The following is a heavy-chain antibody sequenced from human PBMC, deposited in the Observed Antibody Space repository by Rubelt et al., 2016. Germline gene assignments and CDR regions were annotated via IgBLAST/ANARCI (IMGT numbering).Heavy chain of an antibody. D-gene: IGHD1-14*01. Sequence: GEGLEWVSSISSGSTYIYYADSVKGRFTISRDNVKNSLYLQMNSLRAEDTAVYYCTRDSSATNYYYGMDVWGQGTAVTVSS. CDR3: TRDSSATNYYYGMDV. CDR2: ISSGSTYI. V-gene: IGHV3-21*04. J-gene: IGHJ6*02.